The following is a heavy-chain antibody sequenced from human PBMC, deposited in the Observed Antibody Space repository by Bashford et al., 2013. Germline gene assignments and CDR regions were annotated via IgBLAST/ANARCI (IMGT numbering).Heavy chain of an antibody. CDR3: AREGRGSSVGMDV. D-gene: IGHD2-2*01. CDR1: GDSISSYY. J-gene: IGHJ6*02. Sequence: SETLSLTCTVSGDSISSYYWSWIRQPPGKGLEWIGYSHYSGSTHYNPSLKSRVTISVDTSKNQFSLKLSSVTAADTAVYYCAREGRGSSVGMDVWGQGTTVTVSS. CDR2: SHYSGST. V-gene: IGHV4-4*08.